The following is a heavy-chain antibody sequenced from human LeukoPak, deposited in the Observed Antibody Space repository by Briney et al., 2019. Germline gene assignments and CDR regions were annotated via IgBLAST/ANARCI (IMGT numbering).Heavy chain of an antibody. CDR1: GYTFTNHS. J-gene: IGHJ6*04. D-gene: IGHD3-10*01. V-gene: IGHV7-4-1*02. Sequence: ASVKVSCKASGYTFTNHSINWVRQAPGQGLEYMGRIDTITGNPTYAQAFTGRIVFSLDTSVSTAYLDIRSLKAEDTAVYFCARRSMVQHLDVWGKGTTVIVSS. CDR3: ARRSMVQHLDV. CDR2: IDTITGNP.